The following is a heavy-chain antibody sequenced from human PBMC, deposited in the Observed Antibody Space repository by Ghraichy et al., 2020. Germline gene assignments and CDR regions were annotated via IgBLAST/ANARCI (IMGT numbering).Heavy chain of an antibody. CDR1: GGSVSSGSYY. V-gene: IGHV4-61*01. CDR3: ARVTMVRGVTTPSVYYYYGMDV. Sequence: SETLSLTCTVSGGSVSSGSYYWSWIRQPPGKGLEWIGYIYYSGSTIYNPSLKSRVTISVDTSKNQFSLKLSSVTAADTAVYYCARVTMVRGVTTPSVYYYYGMDVWGQGTTVTVSS. CDR2: IYYSGST. D-gene: IGHD3-10*01. J-gene: IGHJ6*02.